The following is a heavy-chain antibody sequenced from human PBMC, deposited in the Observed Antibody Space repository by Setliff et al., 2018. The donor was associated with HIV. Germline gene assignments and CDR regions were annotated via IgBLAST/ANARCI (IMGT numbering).Heavy chain of an antibody. J-gene: IGHJ4*02. Sequence: SETLSLTCTVSDGSFSSDYWTWIRQTPGKGLEWIGRAYISESSHYNPSLKSRVTISVDTSKDQFSLKLNSVTAADTAVYYCARGRHGLGLDVWGQGTLVTVSS. CDR3: ARGRHGLGLDV. D-gene: IGHD3-10*01. CDR2: AYISESS. CDR1: DGSFSSDY. V-gene: IGHV4-4*07.